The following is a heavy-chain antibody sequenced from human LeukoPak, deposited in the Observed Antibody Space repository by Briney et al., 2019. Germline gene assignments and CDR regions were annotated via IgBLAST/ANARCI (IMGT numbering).Heavy chain of an antibody. V-gene: IGHV4-38-2*01. CDR1: GYSISSGYY. Sequence: PSETLSLTCAVSGYSISSGYYWGWIRQPPGKGLEWIGSIYHSGSTYYNPSLKSRVTTSVDTSKNQFSLKLSSVTAADTAVYYCARNIVVVVAATYAFDIWGQGTMVTVSS. CDR3: ARNIVVVVAATYAFDI. J-gene: IGHJ3*02. CDR2: IYHSGST. D-gene: IGHD2-15*01.